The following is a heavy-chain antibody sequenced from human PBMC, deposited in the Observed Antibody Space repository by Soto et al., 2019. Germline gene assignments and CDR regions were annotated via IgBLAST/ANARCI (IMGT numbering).Heavy chain of an antibody. CDR3: ARVYYDSSGYYPNWFDP. D-gene: IGHD3-22*01. Sequence: SVKVSCKASGGTFSSYAISWVRQAPGQGLEWMGGIIPIFGTANYAQKFQGRVTITADESTSTAYMELSSLRSEDTAVYYCARVYYDSSGYYPNWFDPWGQGTLVTVSS. CDR1: GGTFSSYA. CDR2: IIPIFGTA. V-gene: IGHV1-69*13. J-gene: IGHJ5*02.